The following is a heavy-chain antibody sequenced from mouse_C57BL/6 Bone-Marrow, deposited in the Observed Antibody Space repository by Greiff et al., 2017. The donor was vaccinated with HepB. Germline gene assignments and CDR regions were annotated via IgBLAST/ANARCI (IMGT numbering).Heavy chain of an antibody. CDR1: GYTFTDYY. V-gene: IGHV1-26*01. D-gene: IGHD1-1*01. CDR3: ARRRNYYGSSPYYFDY. CDR2: INPNNGGT. Sequence: EVQLQQSGPELVKPGASVKISCKASGYTFTDYYMNWVKQSHGKSLEWIGDINPNNGGTSYNQKFKGKATLTVDKSSSTAYMELRSLTSEDSAVYYCARRRNYYGSSPYYFDYWGQGTTLTVSS. J-gene: IGHJ2*01.